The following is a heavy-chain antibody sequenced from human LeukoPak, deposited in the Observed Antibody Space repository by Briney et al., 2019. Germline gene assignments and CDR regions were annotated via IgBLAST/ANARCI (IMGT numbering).Heavy chain of an antibody. J-gene: IGHJ4*02. CDR1: GGSISSGSYY. Sequence: SETLSLTHTVSGGSISSGSYYWSWIRQPAGKGLEWIGRIYTSGSTNYNPSLKSRVTISVDMSKNQFSLKLSSVIAADTAVYYCARGPEGYYDYVFDYWGQGTLVTVSS. D-gene: IGHD3-16*01. V-gene: IGHV4-61*02. CDR2: IYTSGST. CDR3: ARGPEGYYDYVFDY.